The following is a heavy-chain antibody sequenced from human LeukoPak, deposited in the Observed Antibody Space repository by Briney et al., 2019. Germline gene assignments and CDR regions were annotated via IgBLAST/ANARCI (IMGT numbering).Heavy chain of an antibody. D-gene: IGHD1-26*01. CDR3: ARDLISGVYTFDY. V-gene: IGHV3-48*02. CDR2: ISSSSTI. CDR1: GFTFSSFS. Sequence: AGGSLRLSCAASGFTFSSFSMNWVRQAPGKGLEWVSYISSSSTIYYADSVKGRFTISRDNAENSLYLQMNSLRDEDTAVYYCARDLISGVYTFDYWGQGTLVTVSS. J-gene: IGHJ4*02.